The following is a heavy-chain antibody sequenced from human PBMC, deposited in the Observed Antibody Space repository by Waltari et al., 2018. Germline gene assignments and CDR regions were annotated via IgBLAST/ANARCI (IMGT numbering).Heavy chain of an antibody. CDR1: GYTFTSYD. V-gene: IGHV1-8*01. CDR3: ARGPLMSGSYSGFDY. CDR2: MNLKRGNT. Sequence: QVQLVQSGAEVKKPGASVKVSCKASGYTFTSYDINWVRQATGQGLEWMGWMNLKRGNTGYAQKYQGRVTMTRKNSISTAYMELSSLRSEDTAVYYCARGPLMSGSYSGFDYWGQGTLVTVSS. J-gene: IGHJ4*02. D-gene: IGHD1-26*01.